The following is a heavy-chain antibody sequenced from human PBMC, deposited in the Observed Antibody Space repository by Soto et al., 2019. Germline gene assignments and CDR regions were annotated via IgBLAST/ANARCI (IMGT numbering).Heavy chain of an antibody. CDR1: GDSISSPTW. J-gene: IGHJ4*02. Sequence: SETLSLTCAVSGDSISSPTWWTWVRQPPGRGLEWIGEMYHSGSTNYKSSLKSRVTMSLDISKSQFSLRLTSVTAADTAVYFCARYNAASGTYYFDYWGRGALVTVSS. V-gene: IGHV4-4*02. D-gene: IGHD6-13*01. CDR2: MYHSGST. CDR3: ARYNAASGTYYFDY.